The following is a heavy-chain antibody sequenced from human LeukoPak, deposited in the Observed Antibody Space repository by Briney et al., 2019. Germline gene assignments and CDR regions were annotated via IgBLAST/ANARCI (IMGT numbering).Heavy chain of an antibody. J-gene: IGHJ4*02. CDR2: IYYSGST. D-gene: IGHD6-13*01. Sequence: PSETQSLTCAVSGGSVSSGSYYWSWIRQPPGTGLEWIGYIYYSGSTNYNPSLKSRVTISVDTSKNQFSLKLSSVTAADTAVYYCARGRIAAVFPFDYWGQGTLVTVSS. V-gene: IGHV4-61*01. CDR3: ARGRIAAVFPFDY. CDR1: GGSVSSGSYY.